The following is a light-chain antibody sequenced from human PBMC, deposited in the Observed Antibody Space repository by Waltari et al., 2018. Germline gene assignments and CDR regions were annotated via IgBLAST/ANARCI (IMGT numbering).Light chain of an antibody. J-gene: IGKJ4*01. CDR2: LGS. CDR3: MQALQTPT. CDR1: QSLLHSNGYNY. V-gene: IGKV2-28*01. Sequence: DIVMTQSPLSLPVTPGEPASISCRSSQSLLHSNGYNYLDWYLQKPGQSPQLLIYLGSNRASGVPDRFSGSGSGTDLTLQISRVEAEDVGVYYCMQALQTPTFGGGTKVEIK.